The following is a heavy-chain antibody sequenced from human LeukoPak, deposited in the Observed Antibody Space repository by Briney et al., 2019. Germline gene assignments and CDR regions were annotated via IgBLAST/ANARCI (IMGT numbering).Heavy chain of an antibody. J-gene: IGHJ4*02. D-gene: IGHD3-22*01. CDR3: ARASDYYDSSGQFDX. Sequence: SVKVSCXASGGTFSSYTISWVRQAPGQGLEWMGRIIPILGIANYAQKFQGRVTITADKSTSTAYMELSSLRSEDTAVYYCARASDYYDSSGQFDXXGQGTLVTVSS. V-gene: IGHV1-69*02. CDR1: GGTFSSYT. CDR2: IIPILGIA.